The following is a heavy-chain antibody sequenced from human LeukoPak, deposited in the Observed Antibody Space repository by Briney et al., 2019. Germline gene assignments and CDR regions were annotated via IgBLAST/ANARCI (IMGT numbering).Heavy chain of an antibody. V-gene: IGHV4-34*01. CDR2: INHSGST. Sequence: SETLSLTCAVHGGSFSGYYWSWIRQPPGEGLECIWEINHSGSTNYNPSIKSRVTISVDTSKTQSSLKLSSVPDAETAVYYCARGPVLGYSYGFYFDYWGQGTLVTVSS. J-gene: IGHJ4*02. D-gene: IGHD5-18*01. CDR1: GGSFSGYY. CDR3: ARGPVLGYSYGFYFDY.